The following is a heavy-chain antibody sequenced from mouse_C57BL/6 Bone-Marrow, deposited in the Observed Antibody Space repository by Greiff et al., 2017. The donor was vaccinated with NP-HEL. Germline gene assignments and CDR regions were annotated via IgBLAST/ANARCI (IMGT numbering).Heavy chain of an antibody. Sequence: EVHLVESGEGLVKPGGSLKLSCAASGFTFSSYAMSWVRQTPEKRLEWVAYISSGGDYIYYADTVKGRFTISRDNARNTLYLQMSSLKSEDTAMYYCTVYGSSYGYFDVWGTGTTVTVSS. CDR2: ISSGGDYI. J-gene: IGHJ1*03. CDR3: TVYGSSYGYFDV. D-gene: IGHD1-1*01. V-gene: IGHV5-9-1*02. CDR1: GFTFSSYA.